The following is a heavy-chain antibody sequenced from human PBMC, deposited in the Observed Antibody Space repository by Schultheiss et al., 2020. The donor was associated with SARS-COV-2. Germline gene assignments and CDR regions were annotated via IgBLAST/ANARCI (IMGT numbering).Heavy chain of an antibody. V-gene: IGHV4-38-2*02. J-gene: IGHJ4*02. Sequence: SETLSLTCTVSGYSISSGYYWGWIRQPPGKGLEWIGSIYHSGSTYYNPSLKSRVTISVDTSKNQFSLKLSSVTAADTAVYYCARDRRGSGWYYDNYWGQGTLVTVSS. CDR2: IYHSGST. D-gene: IGHD6-19*01. CDR3: ARDRRGSGWYYDNY. CDR1: GYSISSGYY.